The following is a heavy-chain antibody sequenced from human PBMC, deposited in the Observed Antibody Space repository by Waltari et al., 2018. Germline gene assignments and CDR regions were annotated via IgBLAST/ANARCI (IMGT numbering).Heavy chain of an antibody. J-gene: IGHJ3*02. CDR3: AREYSSGWNDAFDI. Sequence: QLQLQESGPGLVKPSETLSLTCTVSGGSISSSSYYWGWIRQPPGKGLEWIGSIYYSGSTYYNPSLKSRVTISVDTSKNQFSLKLSSVTAADTAVYYYAREYSSGWNDAFDIWGQGTMVTVSS. CDR1: GGSISSSSYY. D-gene: IGHD6-19*01. V-gene: IGHV4-39*07. CDR2: IYYSGST.